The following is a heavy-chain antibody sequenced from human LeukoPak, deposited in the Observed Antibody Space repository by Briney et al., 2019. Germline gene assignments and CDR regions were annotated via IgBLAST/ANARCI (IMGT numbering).Heavy chain of an antibody. J-gene: IGHJ4*02. CDR3: ARHPPRDGSAFDY. CDR2: MYYSGTT. CDR1: GGSISSGSYS. Sequence: SETLSLTCTVSGGSISSGSYSWGWIRQPPGKGLEWIASMYYSGTTFYSPSLKSRVTISVDTSKNQLSLKLGSVTAADTAVYYCARHPPRDGSAFDYWGQGTLVTVSS. V-gene: IGHV4-39*01.